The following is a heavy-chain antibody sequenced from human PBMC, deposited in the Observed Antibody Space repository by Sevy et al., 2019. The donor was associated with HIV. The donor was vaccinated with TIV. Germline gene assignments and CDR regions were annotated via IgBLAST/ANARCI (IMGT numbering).Heavy chain of an antibody. J-gene: IGHJ5*02. Sequence: SETLSLTCTVSGGSISSSSYYWGWTRQPPGKGLEWIGSIYYSGSTYYNPSLKSRVTISVDTSKNQFSLKLSSVTAADTAVYYCARLPRTSIAAAGTGNAKFDPWGQGTLVTVSS. CDR2: IYYSGST. CDR3: ARLPRTSIAAAGTGNAKFDP. V-gene: IGHV4-39*01. D-gene: IGHD6-13*01. CDR1: GGSISSSSYY.